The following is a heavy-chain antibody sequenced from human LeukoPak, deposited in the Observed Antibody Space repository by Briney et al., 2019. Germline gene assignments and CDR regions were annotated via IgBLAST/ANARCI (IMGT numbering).Heavy chain of an antibody. CDR1: GGTFSSYA. Sequence: ASVEVSCKASGGTFSSYAISWVQQAPGQGLEWMGGIIPIFGTANYAQKFQGRVTITADESTSTAYMELSSLRSEDTAVYYCATTLRIVVVKYYYYYGMDVWGQGITVTVSS. CDR3: ATTLRIVVVKYYYYYGMDV. CDR2: IIPIFGTA. J-gene: IGHJ6*02. D-gene: IGHD3-22*01. V-gene: IGHV1-69*01.